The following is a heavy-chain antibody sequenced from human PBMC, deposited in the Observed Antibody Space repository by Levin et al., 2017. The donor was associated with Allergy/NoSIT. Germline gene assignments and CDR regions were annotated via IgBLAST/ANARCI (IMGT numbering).Heavy chain of an antibody. CDR3: AVFSLRYGAFDI. CDR2: ISHRGFT. D-gene: IGHD4-17*01. J-gene: IGHJ3*02. V-gene: IGHV4-34*01. Sequence: SETLSLTCAVYGWSFGGYYWSWIRQSPGKGLEWIGEISHRGFTTYNPSLESRVTMSVDTSRNQFSVILNSVTAADTAMYYCAVFSLRYGAFDIWGKGTMVTVSS. CDR1: GWSFGGYY.